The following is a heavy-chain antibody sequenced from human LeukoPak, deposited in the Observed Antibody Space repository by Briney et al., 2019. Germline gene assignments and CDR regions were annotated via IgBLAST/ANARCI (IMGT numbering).Heavy chain of an antibody. CDR1: GFTFSSYA. CDR2: ISGSGGST. V-gene: IGHV3-23*01. CDR3: AKVAMGYYYDSSGLTLDY. Sequence: SGGSLRLSCAASGFTFSSYAMSWVRQAPGKGLEWVSAISGSGGSTYYADSVKGRFTISRDNSKNTLYLQMNSLRAEGTAVYYCAKVAMGYYYDSSGLTLDYWGQGTLVTVSS. J-gene: IGHJ4*02. D-gene: IGHD3-22*01.